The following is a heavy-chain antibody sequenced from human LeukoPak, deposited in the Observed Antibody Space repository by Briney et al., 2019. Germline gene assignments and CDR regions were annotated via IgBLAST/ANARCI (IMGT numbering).Heavy chain of an antibody. Sequence: ASVKVSCKASGYTFTGYYMHWVRQAPGQGLEWMGWINPNSGGTNYAQKFQGRVTMTRDTSISTAYMELRRLRSDDTAVYYCATDSSGQTGVTTPYYWGQGTTVTVSS. V-gene: IGHV1-2*02. CDR1: GYTFTGYY. CDR3: ATDSSGQTGVTTPYY. CDR2: INPNSGGT. D-gene: IGHD4-17*01. J-gene: IGHJ6*02.